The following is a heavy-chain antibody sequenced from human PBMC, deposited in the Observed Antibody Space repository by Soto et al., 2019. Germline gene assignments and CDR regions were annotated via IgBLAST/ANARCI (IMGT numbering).Heavy chain of an antibody. D-gene: IGHD1-1*01. J-gene: IGHJ3*02. Sequence: QVQLQESGPGLVKPSETLSLTCTVSGGSISSYYWSWIRQPPGKGLEWIGYIYYSGSTNYNPSLKSRFTISVDPSKNQCSLKLSSVTAADTAVYYCARERGNVDAFDIWGQGTMVTVSS. V-gene: IGHV4-59*01. CDR3: ARERGNVDAFDI. CDR2: IYYSGST. CDR1: GGSISSYY.